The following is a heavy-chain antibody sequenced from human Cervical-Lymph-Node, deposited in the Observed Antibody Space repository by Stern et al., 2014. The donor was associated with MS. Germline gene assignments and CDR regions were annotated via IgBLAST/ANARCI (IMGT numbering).Heavy chain of an antibody. CDR3: ARGLLGSENAFDI. J-gene: IGHJ3*02. V-gene: IGHV1-18*01. Sequence: QEQLVQSGAEVKKPGASVKVSCKAYGYTFTSYGISWVRQAPGHGLEWMGWIIYYNCNINYAQKLQGRVTMTTDTSTSTAYMELRSLRSDDTAVYYWARGLLGSENAFDILGQGTMVTVSS. CDR1: GYTFTSYG. D-gene: IGHD2-15*01. CDR2: IIYYNCNI.